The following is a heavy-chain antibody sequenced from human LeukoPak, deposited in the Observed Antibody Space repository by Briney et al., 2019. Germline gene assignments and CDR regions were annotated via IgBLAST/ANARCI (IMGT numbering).Heavy chain of an antibody. CDR2: IYYSGST. V-gene: IGHV4-59*01. CDR1: GGSISSYY. J-gene: IGHJ4*02. D-gene: IGHD3-22*01. Sequence: PSETLSLTCTVSGGSISSYYWSWIRQPPGKGLEWMGYIYYSGSTNYNPSLKRRVTISVDTSKNQFSLKLSSVTAADKAVYYCASAGHDRSGPLFDYWGQGTLVTVSS. CDR3: ASAGHDRSGPLFDY.